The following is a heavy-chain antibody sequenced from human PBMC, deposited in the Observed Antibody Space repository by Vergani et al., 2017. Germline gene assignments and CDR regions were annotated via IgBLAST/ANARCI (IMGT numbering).Heavy chain of an antibody. CDR3: ARDWVAAPGGY. V-gene: IGHV1-3*01. CDR2: INAGNGNT. Sequence: QVQLVQSGAEVKKPGASVKVSCKASGYTFTSYAMHWVRQAPGQRLEWMGWINAGNGNTKYSQKFQGRVTITRDTSASTAYMELRSLRSDDTAVYYCARDWVAAPGGYWGQGTLVTVSS. D-gene: IGHD2-15*01. J-gene: IGHJ4*02. CDR1: GYTFTSYA.